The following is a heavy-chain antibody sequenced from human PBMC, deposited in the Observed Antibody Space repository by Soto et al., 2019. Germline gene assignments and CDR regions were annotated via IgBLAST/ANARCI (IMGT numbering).Heavy chain of an antibody. D-gene: IGHD5-18*01. CDR3: ARPLYSYGPRFDY. Sequence: SXTLWLACSVSGDYISNRNYHWGWTRQPPGKGLEWIGSIYYSGNTNYNPSLKSRVTISVDTSKNQFSLKLSSVTVADTAVYYCARPLYSYGPRFDYWGQGTLVTVSS. V-gene: IGHV4-39*07. CDR2: IYYSGNT. J-gene: IGHJ4*02. CDR1: GDYISNRNYH.